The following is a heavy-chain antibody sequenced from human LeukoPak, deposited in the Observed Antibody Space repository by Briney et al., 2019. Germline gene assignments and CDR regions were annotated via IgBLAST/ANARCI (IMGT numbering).Heavy chain of an antibody. J-gene: IGHJ3*01. Sequence: GGSLRLSCAASGFTFSSYEMNWVRQAPGKGLEWVSYISSSGSTIYYADSVKGRFTISRDNAKNSLYLQMNTLRAEDTAVYFCARAGGGSGWYENAFDLWGQGTMVIVSS. CDR2: ISSSGSTI. CDR1: GFTFSSYE. V-gene: IGHV3-48*03. CDR3: ARAGGGSGWYENAFDL. D-gene: IGHD6-19*01.